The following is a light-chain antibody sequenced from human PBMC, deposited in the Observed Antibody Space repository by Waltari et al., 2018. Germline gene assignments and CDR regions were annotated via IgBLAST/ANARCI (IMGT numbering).Light chain of an antibody. CDR2: DAS. CDR1: QSVSSY. CDR3: QQRSNWPLLT. V-gene: IGKV3-11*01. Sequence: EIVLTQSPATLSLSPGVRATLSCRASQSVSSYLAWYKQKPGQAPRLLIYDASNRATGIPARFSGSGSGTDFTLTISSLEPEDFAVYYCQQRSNWPLLTFGGGTKVEIK. J-gene: IGKJ4*01.